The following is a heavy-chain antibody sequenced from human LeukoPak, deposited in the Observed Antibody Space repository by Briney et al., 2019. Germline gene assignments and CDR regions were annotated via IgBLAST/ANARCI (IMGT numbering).Heavy chain of an antibody. D-gene: IGHD3-22*01. CDR3: AREDYDSSGYYLFDY. V-gene: IGHV3-21*01. CDR1: GFTFSSHS. CDR2: ISSSSSYI. J-gene: IGHJ4*02. Sequence: GGSLRLSCAASGFTFSSHSMNWVRQAPGKGLEWVSSISSSSSYIYYADSVKGRFTISRDNAKNSLYLQMNSLRAEDTAVYYCAREDYDSSGYYLFDYWGQGTLVTVSS.